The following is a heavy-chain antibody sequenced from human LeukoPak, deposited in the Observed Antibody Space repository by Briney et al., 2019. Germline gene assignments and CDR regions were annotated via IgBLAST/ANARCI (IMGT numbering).Heavy chain of an antibody. CDR3: AREFGYYGSGSLYFDY. D-gene: IGHD3-10*01. CDR1: GFTFSNYA. CDR2: IWYDGSNK. Sequence: QSGGSLRLSGAASGFTFSNYAMHWVRQAPGKGLERVAVIWYDGSNKYYDDSVKGRFTISRENSKNTLYLQMNSLRAEDTAVYYCAREFGYYGSGSLYFDYWGQGTLVTVSS. V-gene: IGHV3-33*08. J-gene: IGHJ4*02.